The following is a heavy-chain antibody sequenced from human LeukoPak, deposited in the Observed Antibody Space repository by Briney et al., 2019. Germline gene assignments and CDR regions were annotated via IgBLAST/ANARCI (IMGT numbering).Heavy chain of an antibody. CDR2: ITANNTTK. Sequence: GGSLRLSCTASGLSFSSYNMNWVRQAPGKGPEWVAYITANNTTKYYADSVKGRFTISRDNAKKSLFLQMNSLRAEDMAVYFCVRDLMGSGATTAYLHHWGQGTLVTVSS. J-gene: IGHJ1*01. V-gene: IGHV3-48*01. D-gene: IGHD4/OR15-4a*01. CDR1: GLSFSSYN. CDR3: VRDLMGSGATTAYLHH.